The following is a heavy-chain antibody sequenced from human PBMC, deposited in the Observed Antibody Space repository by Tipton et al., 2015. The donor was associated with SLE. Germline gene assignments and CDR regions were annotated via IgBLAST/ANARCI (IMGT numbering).Heavy chain of an antibody. CDR1: GGSISSHY. V-gene: IGHV4-34*01. CDR2: INHSGST. Sequence: TLSLTCTVSGGSISSHYWSWIRQPPGKGLEWIGEINHSGSTNYNPSLKSRVTISVDTSKNQFSLKLSSVTAADTAVYYCARIYYDSSGYYSPFDYWGQGTLITVSS. J-gene: IGHJ4*02. D-gene: IGHD3-22*01. CDR3: ARIYYDSSGYYSPFDY.